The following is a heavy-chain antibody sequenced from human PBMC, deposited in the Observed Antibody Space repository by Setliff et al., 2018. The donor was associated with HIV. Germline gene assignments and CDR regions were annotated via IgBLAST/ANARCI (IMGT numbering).Heavy chain of an antibody. Sequence: GASVKVSCKSSGYTFSNFGVSWVRQAPGQGLEWLGYINSYSGKTHFSPRLQGRLTMTTDTSTDTVYLELRSLASDDTAIYYCAREAPRYASGAFDMWGLGTMVTVSS. CDR3: AREAPRYASGAFDM. CDR1: GYTFSNFG. CDR2: INSYSGKT. D-gene: IGHD3-10*01. J-gene: IGHJ3*02. V-gene: IGHV1-18*01.